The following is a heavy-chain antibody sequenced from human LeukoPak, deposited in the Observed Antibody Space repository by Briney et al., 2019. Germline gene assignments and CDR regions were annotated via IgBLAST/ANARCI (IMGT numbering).Heavy chain of an antibody. CDR2: MNPNSGNT. J-gene: IGHJ6*03. CDR1: GYTFTSYD. V-gene: IGHV1-8*03. Sequence: GASVKVSCKASGYTFTSYDINWVRQATGQGLEWMGWMNPNSGNTGYAQKFQGRVTNTRNTSISTSYMELSSLRSEDTAVYYCARTAVGHYYYYMDVWGKGTTVTVSS. CDR3: ARTAVGHYYYYMDV. D-gene: IGHD4-17*01.